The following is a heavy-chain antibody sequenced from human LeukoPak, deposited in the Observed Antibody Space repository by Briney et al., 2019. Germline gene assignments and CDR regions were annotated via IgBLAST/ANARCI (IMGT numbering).Heavy chain of an antibody. D-gene: IGHD5-18*01. J-gene: IGHJ4*02. Sequence: SETLSLTCAVYGGSFSGYYWSWIRQPPGKGLEWIGEINHSGSTNYNPSLKSRVTISVDTSKNQFSLKLSSVTAADTAVYYCARHRGYGLYYFDYWGQGTLVTVSS. CDR2: INHSGST. V-gene: IGHV4-34*01. CDR1: GGSFSGYY. CDR3: ARHRGYGLYYFDY.